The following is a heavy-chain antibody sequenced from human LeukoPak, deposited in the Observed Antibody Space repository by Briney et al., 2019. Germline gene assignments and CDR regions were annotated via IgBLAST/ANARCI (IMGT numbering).Heavy chain of an antibody. CDR1: GYTFTSYG. J-gene: IGHJ5*02. D-gene: IGHD3-22*01. CDR2: ISAYNGNT. Sequence: ASVKVSCKASGYTFTSYGISWVRQAPGQGLEWMGWISAYNGNTNYAQKLQGRVTMTTDTSTSTAYTELRSLRSDDTAVYYCARESLGVSGTMIVPWLDPWGQGTLVTVSS. V-gene: IGHV1-18*01. CDR3: ARESLGVSGTMIVPWLDP.